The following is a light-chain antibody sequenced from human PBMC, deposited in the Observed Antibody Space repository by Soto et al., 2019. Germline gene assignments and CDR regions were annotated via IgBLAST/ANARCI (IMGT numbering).Light chain of an antibody. CDR3: LRYNAFSQT. CDR2: DAS. CDR1: QSMNDW. J-gene: IGKJ1*01. Sequence: DIQMTQSPSTLSASVGDRVTITCRASQSMNDWLAWYQQKPEKPPKVLIYDASSLQSGVPSRFSGSGSGTEFTLTISSLQPDDVATYYCLRYNAFSQTFGQGTKVEI. V-gene: IGKV1-5*01.